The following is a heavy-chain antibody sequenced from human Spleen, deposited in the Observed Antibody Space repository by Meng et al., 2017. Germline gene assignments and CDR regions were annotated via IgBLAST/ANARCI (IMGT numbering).Heavy chain of an antibody. CDR1: GGSFGNYY. Sequence: SETLSLTCAVYGGSFGNYYWSWNRQPPGKGLEWIGQINHRGFTNYNPSLKSRVTISIDTSTNQFSLNLNSVTAADTALYYCARVLGELSTTNPETTDYWGQGTLVTVSS. J-gene: IGHJ4*02. CDR3: ARVLGELSTTNPETTDY. V-gene: IGHV4-34*01. D-gene: IGHD5-24*01. CDR2: INHRGFT.